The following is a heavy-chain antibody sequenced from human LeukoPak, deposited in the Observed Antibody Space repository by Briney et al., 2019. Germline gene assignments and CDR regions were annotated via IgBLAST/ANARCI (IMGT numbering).Heavy chain of an antibody. CDR3: ARGPSIRYYDGTGYYYFDY. D-gene: IGHD3-22*01. Sequence: SETLSLTCAVYGGVFSDYYWSWIRQPPGKGLEWIGEINHSGSTNYNPSLKSRVTISVETSKNQFSLNLGSVTAADTAVYYCARGPSIRYYDGTGYYYFDYWGQGTLVTASS. CDR2: INHSGST. J-gene: IGHJ4*02. CDR1: GGVFSDYY. V-gene: IGHV4-34*01.